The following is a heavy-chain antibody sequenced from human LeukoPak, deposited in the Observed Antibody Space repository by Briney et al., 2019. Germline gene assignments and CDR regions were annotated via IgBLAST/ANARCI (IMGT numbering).Heavy chain of an antibody. CDR1: GGSVSSGSYY. CDR2: IYYRGST. CDR3: ARGCPRPDILGYCWFDP. D-gene: IGHD7-27*01. V-gene: IGHV4-61*01. Sequence: SETLSLTCTVSGGSVSSGSYYWSWIRQPPGKGLEWIGYIYYRGSTNYNPSLKSRVTISVDTSKNQFSLKLSSVTAADTAVYYCARGCPRPDILGYCWFDPWGQGTLVTVSS. J-gene: IGHJ5*02.